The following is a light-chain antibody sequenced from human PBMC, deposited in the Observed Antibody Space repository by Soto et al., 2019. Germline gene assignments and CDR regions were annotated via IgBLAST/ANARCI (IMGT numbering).Light chain of an antibody. CDR2: AAS. CDR3: QQSHSAPLT. V-gene: IGKV1-39*01. J-gene: IGKJ4*01. CDR1: QNIGTH. Sequence: DVQMTQSPSSLSASVGDRVTISGRSSQNIGTHLNWYQHKPGRAPKLLIYAASTLQSAVPSRFSGTGSGTDFTLTISGLQPEEFATYSCQQSHSAPLTFGGGTKVEIK.